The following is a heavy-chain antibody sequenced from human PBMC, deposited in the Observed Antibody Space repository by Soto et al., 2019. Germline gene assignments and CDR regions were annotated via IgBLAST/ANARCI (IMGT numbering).Heavy chain of an antibody. CDR1: GFTFSSYA. CDR3: AKDPSGFGGGKWEYYMDV. V-gene: IGHV3-23*01. CDR2: ISGSGGST. Sequence: GGSLRLSCAASGFTFSSYAMSWVRQAPGKGLEWVSAISGSGGSTYYADSVKGRFTISRDNSKNTLYLQMNILGAEDTAVSYCAKDPSGFGGGKWEYYMDVWGKGTTVTVSS. J-gene: IGHJ6*03. D-gene: IGHD2-21*01.